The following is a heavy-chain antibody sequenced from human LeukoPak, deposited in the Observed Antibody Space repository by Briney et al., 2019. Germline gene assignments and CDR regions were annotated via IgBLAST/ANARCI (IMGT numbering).Heavy chain of an antibody. Sequence: GGSLRLSCAASGFTFSSYSMNWVRQAPGKGLEWVSSISSSSSYRYYADSVKGRFTISRDNAKNSLYLQMNSLRAEDTAVYYCASGITMVRGPTHFDYWGQGTLVTVSS. J-gene: IGHJ4*02. CDR2: ISSSSSYR. CDR1: GFTFSSYS. V-gene: IGHV3-21*01. CDR3: ASGITMVRGPTHFDY. D-gene: IGHD3-10*01.